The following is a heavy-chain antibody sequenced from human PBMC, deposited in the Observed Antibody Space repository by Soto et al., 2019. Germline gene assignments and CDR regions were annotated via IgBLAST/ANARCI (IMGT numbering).Heavy chain of an antibody. V-gene: IGHV4-39*01. D-gene: IGHD6-19*01. CDR2: IYLRGTT. Sequence: PSETLCLTCTVSGGSISGSSYYWGWIRQPPGKGLEWIVNIYLRGTTYYNPSLKSRVTISYDTSKNQFSLNLRSVTAADTAVYYCARPLRDSSGPSNWFDPWGQGTLVTVS. J-gene: IGHJ5*02. CDR3: ARPLRDSSGPSNWFDP. CDR1: GGSISGSSYY.